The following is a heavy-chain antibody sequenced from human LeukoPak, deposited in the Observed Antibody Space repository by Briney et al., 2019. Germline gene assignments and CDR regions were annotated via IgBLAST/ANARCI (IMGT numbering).Heavy chain of an antibody. V-gene: IGHV3-23*01. CDR3: AKGGPSSGWDIFDY. CDR1: GFTLLSYA. CDR2: ISGSGGGT. J-gene: IGHJ4*02. Sequence: TGASLRLFCAASGFTLLSYAMSGVRQAPGKGLEWVSGISGSGGGTNYADSVKGRFTISRENSKNPLYLQMNNVRVEDTAVYYCAKGGPSSGWDIFDYWGQGTLVTVSS. D-gene: IGHD6-19*01.